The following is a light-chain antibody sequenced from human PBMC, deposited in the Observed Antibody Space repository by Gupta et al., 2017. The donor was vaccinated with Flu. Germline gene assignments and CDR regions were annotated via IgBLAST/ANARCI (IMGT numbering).Light chain of an antibody. CDR2: KAS. CDR1: QSISDW. V-gene: IGKV1-5*03. CDR3: QQDDAYPWT. J-gene: IGKJ1*01. Sequence: PSTLSASLGDRVTITGRASQSISDWLTRYQQKPGTAPKLLIYKASTLESGVPSRCSGSGSGTEFTLTINNLQPDDFATYLCQQDDAYPWTFGQGTKVEIK.